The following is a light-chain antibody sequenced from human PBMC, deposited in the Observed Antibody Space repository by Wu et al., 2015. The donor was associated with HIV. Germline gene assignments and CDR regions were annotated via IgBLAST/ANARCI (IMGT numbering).Light chain of an antibody. CDR2: GPS. J-gene: IGKJ3*01. CDR1: QSISTN. CDR3: QQYYDWPHS. V-gene: IGKV3-15*01. Sequence: EIILTQSPTTLSVSPGERATLSCRASQSISTNLAWLQQRPGQAPRLLIYGPSSRATGIPARFSGSGSGTEFTLTISSMQSEDFAVYYCQQYYDWPHSFGPGTKVDI.